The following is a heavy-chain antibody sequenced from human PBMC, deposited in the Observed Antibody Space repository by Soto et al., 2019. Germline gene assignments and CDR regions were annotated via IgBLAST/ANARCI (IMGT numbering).Heavy chain of an antibody. CDR3: ARGGSAARPYVSWFDP. D-gene: IGHD6-6*01. V-gene: IGHV4-30-2*01. CDR1: GGSISSGGYS. Sequence: TSETLSLTCAVSGGSISSGGYSWSWIRQPPGKGLEWIGYIYHSGSTYYNPSLKSRVTISVDRSKNQFSLKPSSVTAADTAVYYCARGGSAARPYVSWFDPWGQGTPVTVSS. J-gene: IGHJ5*02. CDR2: IYHSGST.